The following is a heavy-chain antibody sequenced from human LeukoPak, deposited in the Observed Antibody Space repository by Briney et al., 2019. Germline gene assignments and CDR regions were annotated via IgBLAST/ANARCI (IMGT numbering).Heavy chain of an antibody. Sequence: GGSLRLSCAASGLPFSTYWMHWVRQAPGKGPEWVSRIKSDGTITNYADSVKGRFTISRDNAKNTLYLQMNSLRGVDTAVYYCASLLPPTWGQGTLVTVSS. CDR2: IKSDGTIT. CDR1: GLPFSTYW. V-gene: IGHV3-74*01. CDR3: ASLLPPT. D-gene: IGHD1-26*01. J-gene: IGHJ4*02.